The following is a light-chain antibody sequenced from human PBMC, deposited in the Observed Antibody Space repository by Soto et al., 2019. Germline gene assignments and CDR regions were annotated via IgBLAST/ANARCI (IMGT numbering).Light chain of an antibody. CDR2: EVS. J-gene: IGLJ1*01. CDR1: SSDIGDYNY. Sequence: QSVLTQPASVSGSPGQSITISCTGTSSDIGDYNYVSWYQQHPGKAPKLMIYEVSNRPSGVSNRFSGSKSGNTASLTISGLQADDEADYYCCSLKTSHTYVFGSGTKVTV. V-gene: IGLV2-14*01. CDR3: CSLKTSHTYV.